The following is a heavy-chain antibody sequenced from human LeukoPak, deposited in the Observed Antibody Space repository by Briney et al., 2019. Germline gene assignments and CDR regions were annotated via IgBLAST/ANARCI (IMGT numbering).Heavy chain of an antibody. CDR3: ARVMGYYGSGNYYYYGMDV. J-gene: IGHJ6*02. V-gene: IGHV3-33*01. CDR1: GFTFSSYG. Sequence: GGSLRLSCAASGFTFSSYGMHWVRQAPGKGLEWVVVIWYDGSNKYYADSVKGRFTISRDNSKNTLYLQMNSLRAEDTAVYYCARVMGYYGSGNYYYYGMDVWGQGTTVTVSS. CDR2: IWYDGSNK. D-gene: IGHD3-10*01.